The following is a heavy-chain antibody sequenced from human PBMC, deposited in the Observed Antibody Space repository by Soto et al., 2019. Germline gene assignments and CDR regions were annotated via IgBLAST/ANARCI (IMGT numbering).Heavy chain of an antibody. V-gene: IGHV4-31*03. D-gene: IGHD2-8*02. CDR2: IYYSGST. CDR3: ARANLLGTPKETYYYYGMDV. Sequence: SETLSLTCTVSGGSISSGGYYWCWIRQHPGKGLEWIGYIYYSGSTYYNPSLKSRVTISVDTSKNQFSLKLSSVTAADTAVYYCARANLLGTPKETYYYYGMDVWGQGTTVTVSS. J-gene: IGHJ6*02. CDR1: GGSISSGGYY.